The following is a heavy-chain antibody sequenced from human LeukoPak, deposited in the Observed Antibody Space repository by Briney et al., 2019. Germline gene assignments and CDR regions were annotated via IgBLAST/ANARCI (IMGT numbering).Heavy chain of an antibody. V-gene: IGHV4-59*01. D-gene: IGHD6-13*01. Sequence: SETLSLTCTVSGGSISSYYWSWIRQPPGKGLEWIGYIYYSGSTNYNPSLKSRVTISVDTSKNQFSLKLSSVTAADTAVYYCARGGAPFNAAAGTAFDYWGQGTLVTVSS. J-gene: IGHJ4*02. CDR3: ARGGAPFNAAAGTAFDY. CDR2: IYYSGST. CDR1: GGSISSYY.